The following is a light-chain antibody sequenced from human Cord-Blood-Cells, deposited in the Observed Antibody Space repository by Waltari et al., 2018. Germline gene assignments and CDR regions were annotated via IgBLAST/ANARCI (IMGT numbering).Light chain of an antibody. CDR1: SSNIGSNT. J-gene: IGLJ1*01. CDR3: ATWDDSLNGYV. V-gene: IGLV1-44*01. Sequence: QSVLTQPPSASGTPGPRVTISCSGSSSNIGSNTVTSYQQLPGTAPKLLNSSNNQRPAGVPDRFSGSKSGTSASLAISGLQSEDEADYYCATWDDSLNGYVFGTGTKVTVL. CDR2: SNN.